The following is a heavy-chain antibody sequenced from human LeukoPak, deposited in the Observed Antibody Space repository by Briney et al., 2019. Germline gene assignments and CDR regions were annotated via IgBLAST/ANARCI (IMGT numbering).Heavy chain of an antibody. CDR3: ARDSPGYDILTGYYMWRDSMRY. V-gene: IGHV1-46*01. D-gene: IGHD3-9*01. CDR1: GYTFTSYY. J-gene: IGHJ4*02. Sequence: SVKVSYKASGYTFTSYYMQWVRQAPGQGLEWMGMINPSLVSTIYAQKFQGRVTMTRDTSTSTVYMELSSLRSEDTAVYYCARDSPGYDILTGYYMWRDSMRYWGQGTLVTVSS. CDR2: INPSLVST.